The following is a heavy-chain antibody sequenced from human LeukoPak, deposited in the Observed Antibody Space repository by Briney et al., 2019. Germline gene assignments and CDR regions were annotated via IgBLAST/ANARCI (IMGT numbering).Heavy chain of an antibody. CDR2: ISSSSSYI. J-gene: IGHJ6*02. Sequence: GGSLRLSCAASGFTFSSYSMNWVRQAPGKGLEWVSSISSSSSYIYYADSVKGRFTISRDNAKNSLYLQMSSLRAEDTAVYYCAKDGDSSGYLYYYYGMDVWGQGTTVTVSS. D-gene: IGHD3-22*01. CDR3: AKDGDSSGYLYYYYGMDV. V-gene: IGHV3-21*04. CDR1: GFTFSSYS.